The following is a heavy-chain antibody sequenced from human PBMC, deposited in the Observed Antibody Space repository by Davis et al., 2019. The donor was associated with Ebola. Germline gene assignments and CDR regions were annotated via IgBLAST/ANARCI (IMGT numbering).Heavy chain of an antibody. V-gene: IGHV3-7*03. CDR2: INQDGSEK. Sequence: PGGSLRLSCAASGFTFSGHWMTWVRQAPGQGLAWVANINQDGSEKNYVDSVKGRFTISRDNAKSSLYVYMNSLRGDDTAVYYCARHHYMRIDYWGQGSVVTVSS. CDR1: GFTFSGHW. D-gene: IGHD4-11*01. CDR3: ARHHYMRIDY. J-gene: IGHJ4*02.